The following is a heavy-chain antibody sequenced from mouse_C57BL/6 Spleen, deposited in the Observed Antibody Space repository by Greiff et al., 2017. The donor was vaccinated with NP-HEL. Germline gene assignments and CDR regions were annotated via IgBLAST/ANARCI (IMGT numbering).Heavy chain of an antibody. V-gene: IGHV1-80*01. Sequence: VKLMESGAELVKPGASVKISCKASGYAFSSYWMNWVKQRPGKGLEWIGQIYPGDGDTNYNGKFKGKATLTADKSSSTAYMQLSSLTSEDSAVYFCARRGLRGWYFDVWGTGTTVTVSS. CDR1: GYAFSSYW. CDR3: ARRGLRGWYFDV. D-gene: IGHD1-1*01. J-gene: IGHJ1*03. CDR2: IYPGDGDT.